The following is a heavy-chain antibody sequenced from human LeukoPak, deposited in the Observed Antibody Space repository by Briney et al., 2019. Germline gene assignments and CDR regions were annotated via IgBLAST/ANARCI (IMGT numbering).Heavy chain of an antibody. Sequence: SETLSLTCTVSGGSLSSYYWSWIRQPPGEGLEWIGYIYYSGSTNYNPSLKRRVTISVDTSKNQFSLKLSSVTAADTAVYYCARETSGAVAAFDIWGQGTMVTVSS. V-gene: IGHV4-59*01. CDR2: IYYSGST. D-gene: IGHD6-19*01. J-gene: IGHJ3*02. CDR1: GGSLSSYY. CDR3: ARETSGAVAAFDI.